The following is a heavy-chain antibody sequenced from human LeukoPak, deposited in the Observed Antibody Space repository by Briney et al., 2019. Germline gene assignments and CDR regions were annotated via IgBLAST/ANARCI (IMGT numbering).Heavy chain of an antibody. D-gene: IGHD6-19*01. V-gene: IGHV3-23*01. CDR2: ISVSGGST. CDR1: GFTFGNYA. CDR3: ARVQSGWYFDY. Sequence: EPGGSLRLSCAASGFTFGNYAMNWVRQAPGKGLEWVSLISVSGGSTYYADSVKGRFTISRDNSKNTLLLQMNSLRAEDTVVYYCARVQSGWYFDYWGQGTLVTVSS. J-gene: IGHJ4*02.